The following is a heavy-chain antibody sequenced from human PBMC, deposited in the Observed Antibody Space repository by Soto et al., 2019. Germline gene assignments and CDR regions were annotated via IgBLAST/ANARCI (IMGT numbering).Heavy chain of an antibody. CDR1: GGTFSSYA. CDR2: IIPIFGTA. V-gene: IGHV1-69*13. D-gene: IGHD2-2*01. Sequence: SVKVSCKASGGTFSSYAISWVRQAPGQGLEWMGGIIPIFGTANYAQKFQGRVTITADESTSTAYMELSSLRSEDTAMYYCARAPRRYCISTSCYAGWFDPWGQGTLVTVSS. J-gene: IGHJ5*02. CDR3: ARAPRRYCISTSCYAGWFDP.